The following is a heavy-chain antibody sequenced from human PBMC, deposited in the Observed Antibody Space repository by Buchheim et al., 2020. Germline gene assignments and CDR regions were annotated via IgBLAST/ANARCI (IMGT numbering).Heavy chain of an antibody. J-gene: IGHJ4*02. V-gene: IGHV3-30-3*01. CDR2: ISYDGSNK. Sequence: QVQLVESGGGVVQPGRSLRLSCAASGFTFSSYAMHWVRQAPGKGLEWVAVISYDGSNKYYADSVKGRFTISRDTSKNTLYLQMNSLRAEDAAVYYCARDLVGGAFDYWGQGTL. CDR1: GFTFSSYA. CDR3: ARDLVGGAFDY. D-gene: IGHD2-8*02.